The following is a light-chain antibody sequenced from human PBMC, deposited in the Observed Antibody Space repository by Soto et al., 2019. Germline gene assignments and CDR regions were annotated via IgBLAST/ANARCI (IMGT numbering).Light chain of an antibody. V-gene: IGKV3-15*01. CDR3: QQYYKWPLT. J-gene: IGKJ4*01. CDR1: QSVINN. CDR2: DAS. Sequence: ESFITQSPTTRSVSAVAIATLSCGASQSVINNLAWYQQKPGQAPRLLIYDASTRATGIPARLSGSGSGTEFTLTINSLESQDSAVYYCQQYYKWPLTFGGGTKVDI.